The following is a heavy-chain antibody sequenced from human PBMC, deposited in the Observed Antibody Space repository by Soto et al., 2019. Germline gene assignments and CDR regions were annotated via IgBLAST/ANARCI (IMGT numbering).Heavy chain of an antibody. J-gene: IGHJ5*02. V-gene: IGHV1-69*06. D-gene: IGHD6-6*01. CDR1: GGTFSSYA. CDR3: ARADGIAARRLSFDP. Sequence: SVKVSCKASGGTFSSYAISWVRQAPGQGLEWMGGIIPIFGTANYAQKFQGRVTITADKSTSTAYMELSSLRSEDTAVYYCARADGIAARRLSFDPWGQGTLVTVSS. CDR2: IIPIFGTA.